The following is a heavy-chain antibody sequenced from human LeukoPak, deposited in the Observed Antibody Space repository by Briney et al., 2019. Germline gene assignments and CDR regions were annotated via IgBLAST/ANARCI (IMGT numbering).Heavy chain of an antibody. CDR3: ARVYLEWPWGPGNAFDI. D-gene: IGHD3-3*01. V-gene: IGHV1-2*02. Sequence: ASVKVPCKASGYTFTGYYMHWVRQAPGQGLEWMGWINPNSGGTNYAQKFQGRVTMTRDTSISTAYMELSRLRSDDTAVYYCARVYLEWPWGPGNAFDIWGQGTMVTVSS. CDR2: INPNSGGT. CDR1: GYTFTGYY. J-gene: IGHJ3*02.